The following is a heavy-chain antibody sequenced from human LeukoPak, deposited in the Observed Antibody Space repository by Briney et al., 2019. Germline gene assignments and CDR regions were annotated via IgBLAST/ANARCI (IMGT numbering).Heavy chain of an antibody. CDR3: AHGKNYYDRSVFDN. CDR1: GFSLNTLGVG. V-gene: IGHV2-5*02. Sequence: SGPTLVNPTQTLTLTCTFSGFSLNTLGVGMGWIRQPPGRALEWLALIYWDDDSRYSPSLKSRLTITKDTSKNQVVLTMTNMDPVDTATYVCAHGKNYYDRSVFDNWGQGTLVTVSS. CDR2: IYWDDDS. J-gene: IGHJ4*02. D-gene: IGHD3-22*01.